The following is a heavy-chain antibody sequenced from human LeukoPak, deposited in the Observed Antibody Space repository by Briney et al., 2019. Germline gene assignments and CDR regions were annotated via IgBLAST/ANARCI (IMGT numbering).Heavy chain of an antibody. J-gene: IGHJ4*02. CDR1: GGSISSSSYY. Sequence: SETLSLTCTVSGGSISSSSYYWGWIRQPPGKGLEWIGSIYYSGSTYYNPSLKSRVTISVDTSKNQFSLKLSSVTAADTAVYYCARVDIEYSSFGYLDYWGQGTLVTVSS. CDR3: ARVDIEYSSFGYLDY. D-gene: IGHD6-6*01. V-gene: IGHV4-39*07. CDR2: IYYSGST.